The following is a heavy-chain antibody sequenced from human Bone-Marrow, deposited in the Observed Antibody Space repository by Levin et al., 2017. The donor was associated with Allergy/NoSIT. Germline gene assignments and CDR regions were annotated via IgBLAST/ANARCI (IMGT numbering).Heavy chain of an antibody. J-gene: IGHJ6*02. D-gene: IGHD6-19*01. CDR1: GVSINNYF. CDR3: ARAGDWESSEWYGTKDYAMDV. Sequence: SETLSLTCNVSGVSINNYFWTWIRQPPGKGLEWIGYIYSTATTSYNPSLKSRVTMSIDTSKNQIALKLSSVTAADTAVYYCARAGDWESSEWYGTKDYAMDVWGQGTTVTVSS. V-gene: IGHV4-59*01. CDR2: IYSTATT.